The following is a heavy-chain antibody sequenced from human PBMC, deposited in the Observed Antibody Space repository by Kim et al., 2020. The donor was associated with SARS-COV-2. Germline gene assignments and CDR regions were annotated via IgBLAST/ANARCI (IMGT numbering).Heavy chain of an antibody. CDR2: ISYDGSNK. D-gene: IGHD3-3*01. V-gene: IGHV3-30-3*01. J-gene: IGHJ4*02. CDR1: GFTFSSYA. Sequence: GGSLRLSCAASGFTFSSYAMHWVRQAPGKGLEWVAVISYDGSNKYYADSVKGRFTISRDNSKNTLYLQMNSLRAEDTAVYYCAREQMGWSKDFDYWGQGTLVTVSS. CDR3: AREQMGWSKDFDY.